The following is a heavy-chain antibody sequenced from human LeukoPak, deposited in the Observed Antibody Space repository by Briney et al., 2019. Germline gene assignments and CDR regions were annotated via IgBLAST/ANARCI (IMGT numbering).Heavy chain of an antibody. CDR1: GFTFSSYA. CDR3: VKSRDSSSWDSFDY. CDR2: ISGSGGST. V-gene: IGHV3-23*01. D-gene: IGHD6-13*01. J-gene: IGHJ4*02. Sequence: GGSLRLSCAASGFTFSSYAMSWVRQAPGKGLEWVSAISGSGGSTYYADSVKARFTISRDNSKNTLYLQMNSLRAEDTAVYYCVKSRDSSSWDSFDYWGQGTLVTVSS.